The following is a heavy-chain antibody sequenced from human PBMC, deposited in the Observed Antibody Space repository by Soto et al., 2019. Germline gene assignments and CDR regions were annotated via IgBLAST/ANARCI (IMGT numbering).Heavy chain of an antibody. D-gene: IGHD6-19*01. V-gene: IGHV4-31*03. CDR1: GGSISSGGYY. Sequence: SSETLSLTCTVSGGSISSGGYYWSWIRQHPGKGLEWIGYIYYSGSTYYNPSLKSRVTISVDTSKNQFSLKLSSVTAADTAVYYCAREGEQWLDYYYYGMDVWGQGTTVTVSS. J-gene: IGHJ6*02. CDR3: AREGEQWLDYYYYGMDV. CDR2: IYYSGST.